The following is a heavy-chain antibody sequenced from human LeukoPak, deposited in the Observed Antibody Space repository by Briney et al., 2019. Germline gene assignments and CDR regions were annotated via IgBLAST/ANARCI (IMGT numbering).Heavy chain of an antibody. CDR1: GGSISSSSGNC. CDR3: ARRWSWGVGRRWSGIQLWSGGPFDY. V-gene: IGHV4-4*02. D-gene: IGHD5-18*01. Sequence: SETLSLTCAVSGGSISSSSGNCWTWVRQPPGKGLEWIGEIYHSGSTNYNPSLKSRVTMLLDKSKNQFSLKLSSVTAADTAVYYCARRWSWGVGRRWSGIQLWSGGPFDYWGQGTLVTVSS. CDR2: IYHSGST. J-gene: IGHJ4*02.